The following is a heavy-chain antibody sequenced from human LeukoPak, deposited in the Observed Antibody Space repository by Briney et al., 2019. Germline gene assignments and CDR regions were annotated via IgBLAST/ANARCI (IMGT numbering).Heavy chain of an antibody. V-gene: IGHV4-59*08. CDR2: IYYSGST. CDR1: GGSISSYH. CDR3: ARGSIAARRSFWFDP. Sequence: SETLSLTCTVSGGSISSYHWSWIRQPPGKGLEWIGYIYYSGSTNYNPSLKSRVTISVDTSKNQFSLKLSSVTAADTAVYYCARGSIAARRSFWFDPWGQGTLVTVSS. D-gene: IGHD6-6*01. J-gene: IGHJ5*02.